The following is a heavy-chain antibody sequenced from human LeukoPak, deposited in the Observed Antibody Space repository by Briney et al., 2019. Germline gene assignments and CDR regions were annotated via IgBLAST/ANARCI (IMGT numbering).Heavy chain of an antibody. Sequence: VASVKVSCKASGGTFSSYAISWVRQAPGQGLEWMGGIIPIFGTANYAQKFQGRVTITADESTSTAYMELSSLRAEDTAVYYCAKESHSGSYYGAFDIWGQGTMVTVSS. V-gene: IGHV1-69*13. J-gene: IGHJ3*02. CDR1: GGTFSSYA. CDR3: AKESHSGSYYGAFDI. CDR2: IIPIFGTA. D-gene: IGHD1-26*01.